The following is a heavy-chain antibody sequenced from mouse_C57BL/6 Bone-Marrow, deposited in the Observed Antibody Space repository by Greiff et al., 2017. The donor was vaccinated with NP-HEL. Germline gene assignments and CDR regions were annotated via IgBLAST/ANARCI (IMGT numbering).Heavy chain of an antibody. J-gene: IGHJ2*01. D-gene: IGHD6-1*01. CDR2: IWWDDDK. CDR3: AGNLTSRYFYFDY. V-gene: IGHV8-8*01. CDR1: GFSLSTFGMG. Sequence: QVTLKECGPGILQPSQTLSLTCSFSGFSLSTFGMGVGWIRQPSGKGLEWLAHIWWDDDKYYNPALKSRLTISKDTSKNQVFLKIANVDTADTATYYCAGNLTSRYFYFDYWGQGTTLTVSS.